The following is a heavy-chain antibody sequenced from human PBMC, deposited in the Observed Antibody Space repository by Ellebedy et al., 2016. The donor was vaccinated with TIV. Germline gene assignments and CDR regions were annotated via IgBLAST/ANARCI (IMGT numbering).Heavy chain of an antibody. Sequence: GGFLRLSCAASGFSFRSYWMSWVRQAPGKGLEWVANIYQDGSDQYYVDSVKGRFTISRDKANKSLFLQMNSLRVEDTAGYYCARRGSYGDYAVQANSWFDTWGQGTLVTVSS. V-gene: IGHV3-7*01. J-gene: IGHJ5*02. CDR1: GFSFRSYW. CDR2: IYQDGSDQ. D-gene: IGHD4-17*01. CDR3: ARRGSYGDYAVQANSWFDT.